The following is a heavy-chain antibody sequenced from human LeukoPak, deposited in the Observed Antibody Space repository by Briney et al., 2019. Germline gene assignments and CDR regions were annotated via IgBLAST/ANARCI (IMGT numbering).Heavy chain of an antibody. J-gene: IGHJ4*02. CDR1: GFTFSSYA. V-gene: IGHV3-30*04. CDR3: ARSGIAVAGYFDY. Sequence: PGGSLRLSCAASGFTFSSYAMHWVRQAPGKGLEWVAVISFDGSNKYYADSVKGRFTISRDNSKNPLYLKMNSLRAEDTAVYYCARSGIAVAGYFDYWGQGTLVTVSS. D-gene: IGHD6-19*01. CDR2: ISFDGSNK.